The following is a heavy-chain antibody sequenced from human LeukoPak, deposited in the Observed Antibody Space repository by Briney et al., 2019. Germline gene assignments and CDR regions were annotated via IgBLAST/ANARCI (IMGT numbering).Heavy chain of an antibody. D-gene: IGHD1-1*01. CDR2: ISSSSSYI. J-gene: IGHJ6*03. V-gene: IGHV3-21*01. CDR3: ARDRLLEDRDYSYYYYMDV. CDR1: GFTFSTYT. Sequence: GGSLRLSCAASGFTFSTYTINWVRQAPGKGLEWVSSISSSSSYIYYAYSVKGRFTISRDNAKNSLYLQMNSLRAEDTAVYHCARDRLLEDRDYSYYYYMDVWGKGTTVTVSS.